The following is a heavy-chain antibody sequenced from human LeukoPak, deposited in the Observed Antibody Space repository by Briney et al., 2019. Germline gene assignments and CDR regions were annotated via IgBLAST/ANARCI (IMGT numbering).Heavy chain of an antibody. CDR1: GFTFSDYY. V-gene: IGHV3-11*04. J-gene: IGHJ3*02. CDR2: IGSSGTTI. Sequence: GGSLRLSCAASGFTFSDYYMSWIRQAPGKGLEWVSYIGSSGTTIYYADSVKGRFTISRDNAKNSLFLQMSSLRAEDTAVYYCARDRMTTVTNDAFDIWGQGTMVTVSS. CDR3: ARDRMTTVTNDAFDI. D-gene: IGHD4-17*01.